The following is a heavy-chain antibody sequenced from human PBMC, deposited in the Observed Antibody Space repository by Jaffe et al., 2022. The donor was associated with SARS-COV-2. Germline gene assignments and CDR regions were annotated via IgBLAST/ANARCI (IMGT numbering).Heavy chain of an antibody. V-gene: IGHV3-33*01. Sequence: QVQLVESGGGVVQPGRSLRLSCAASGFTFSSYGMHWVRQAPGKGLEWVAVIWYDGSNKYYADSVKGRFTISRDNSKNTLYLQMNSLRAEDTAVYYCARDRGREWVGATFDYWGQGTLVTVSS. D-gene: IGHD1-26*01. J-gene: IGHJ4*02. CDR2: IWYDGSNK. CDR3: ARDRGREWVGATFDY. CDR1: GFTFSSYG.